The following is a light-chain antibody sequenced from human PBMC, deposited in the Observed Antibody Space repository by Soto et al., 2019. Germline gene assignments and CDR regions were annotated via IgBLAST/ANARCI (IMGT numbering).Light chain of an antibody. CDR1: HGIGTA. CDR3: QHYSDWPLT. CDR2: GAS. J-gene: IGKJ4*01. Sequence: EIVMTQSPATLSVSPGEGATLSCRASHGIGTALAWYQQKPGQTPSLLMSGASIRATGVPARFSGSASGTEFTLTITSLQSEDFEVYYCQHYSDWPLTFGGGTKVESK. V-gene: IGKV3-15*01.